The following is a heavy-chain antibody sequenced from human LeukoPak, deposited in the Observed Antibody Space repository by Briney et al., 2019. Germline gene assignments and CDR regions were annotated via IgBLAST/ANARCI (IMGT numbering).Heavy chain of an antibody. CDR1: GFTFSSHI. CDR3: AREISSSWYEIFDY. D-gene: IGHD6-13*01. J-gene: IGHJ4*02. Sequence: GGSLRLSCAASGFTFSSHIMNWVRQAPGKGLEWVSSISSSSSYIYYADSVKGRFTISRDNAKNSLYLQMNSLRAEDTAVYYCAREISSSWYEIFDYWGQGTLVTVSS. V-gene: IGHV3-21*01. CDR2: ISSSSSYI.